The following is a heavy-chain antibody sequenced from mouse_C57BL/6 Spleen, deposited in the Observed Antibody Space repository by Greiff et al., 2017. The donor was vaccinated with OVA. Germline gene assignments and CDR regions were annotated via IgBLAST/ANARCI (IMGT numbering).Heavy chain of an antibody. Sequence: QVQLKESGAELVRPGASVTLSCKASGYTFTDYEMHWVKQTPVHGLEWIGAIDPETGGTAYNQKFKGKAILTADKSSSTAYMELRSLTSEDSAVYYCTKSGYWGQGTTLTVSS. CDR3: TKSGY. CDR1: GYTFTDYE. D-gene: IGHD3-1*01. V-gene: IGHV1-15*01. CDR2: IDPETGGT. J-gene: IGHJ2*01.